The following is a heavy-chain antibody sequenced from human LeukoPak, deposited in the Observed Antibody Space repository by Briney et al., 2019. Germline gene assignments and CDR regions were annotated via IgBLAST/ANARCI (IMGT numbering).Heavy chain of an antibody. CDR2: IYYTGST. D-gene: IGHD3-22*01. V-gene: IGHV4-61*08. CDR1: GGSISSADYY. J-gene: IGHJ4*02. Sequence: SETLSLTCTVSGGSISSADYYWRWIRQPPGKGREWIGYIYYTGSTNYNPSLKSRVSISVDTSKNQFSLKRSSVTAADTAVYYCARHGGYHSPIDYWGQGTLVTVSS. CDR3: ARHGGYHSPIDY.